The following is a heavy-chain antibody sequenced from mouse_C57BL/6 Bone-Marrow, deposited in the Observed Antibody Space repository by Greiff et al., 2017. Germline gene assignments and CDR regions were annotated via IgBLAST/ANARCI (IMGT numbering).Heavy chain of an antibody. D-gene: IGHD2-4*01. CDR3: TMGLFDY. CDR2: IDPENGDT. Sequence: EVQLQQSGAELVRPGASVKLSCTASGFNIKDYYMHWVKQRPEQGLEWIGWIDPENGDTEYASKFQGKATITADTSSNTAYLQLSSLTSEDTAVYYCTMGLFDYWGQGTTLTVSS. J-gene: IGHJ2*01. CDR1: GFNIKDYY. V-gene: IGHV14-4*01.